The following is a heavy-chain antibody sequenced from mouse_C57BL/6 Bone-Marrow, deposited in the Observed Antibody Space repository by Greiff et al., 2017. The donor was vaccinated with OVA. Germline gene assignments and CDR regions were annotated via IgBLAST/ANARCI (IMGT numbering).Heavy chain of an antibody. CDR3: ARGRTGTGYFDV. CDR2: ISYSGST. Sequence: ESGPGMVKPSQSLSLTCTVTGYSITSGYDWHWIRHFPGNKLEWMGYISYSGSTNYNPSLKSRISITHDTSKNHFFLKLNSVTTEDTATYYCARGRTGTGYFDVWGTGTTVTVSS. J-gene: IGHJ1*03. CDR1: GYSITSGYD. D-gene: IGHD4-1*01. V-gene: IGHV3-1*01.